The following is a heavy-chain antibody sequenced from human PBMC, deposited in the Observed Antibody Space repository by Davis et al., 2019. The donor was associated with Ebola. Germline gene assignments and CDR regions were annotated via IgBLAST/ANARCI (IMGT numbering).Heavy chain of an antibody. V-gene: IGHV1-69*01. J-gene: IGHJ6*02. D-gene: IGHD2-2*01. CDR1: GFTFSSYA. Sequence: GGSLRLSCAASGFTFSSYAISWVRQAPGQGLEWMGGIIPIFGTANYAQKFQGRVTITADESTSTAYMELSSLRSEDTAVYYCARSSSTSPYYYYGMDVWGQGTTVTVSS. CDR2: IIPIFGTA. CDR3: ARSSSTSPYYYYGMDV.